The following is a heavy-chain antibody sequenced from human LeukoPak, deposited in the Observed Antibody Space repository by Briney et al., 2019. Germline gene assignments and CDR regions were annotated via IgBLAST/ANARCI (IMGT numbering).Heavy chain of an antibody. Sequence: GGSLRLSCAASGFTFSTYPMNWVRQAPGKGLEWISHIRDSGTTDYADSVKGRFTISRDSAKSSLYLQLSSLRAEDTAVYYCARDHDFAFDNWGQGTLVTVSS. D-gene: IGHD2-21*02. J-gene: IGHJ4*02. CDR1: GFTFSTYP. V-gene: IGHV3-48*01. CDR3: ARDHDFAFDN. CDR2: IRDSGTT.